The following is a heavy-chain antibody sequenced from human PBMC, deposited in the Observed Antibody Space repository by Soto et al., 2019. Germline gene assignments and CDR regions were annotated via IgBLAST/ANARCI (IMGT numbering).Heavy chain of an antibody. CDR2: IYPGDSDT. V-gene: IGHV5-51*01. CDR3: ARPTPKAARPSSGSDAFDI. Sequence: PGESLKISCKGSGYSFTSYWIGWVRQMPGKGLEWMGIIYPGDSDTRYSPSFQGQVTISADKSISTACLQWSSLKASDTAMYYCARPTPKAARPSSGSDAFDIWGQGTMVTVSS. D-gene: IGHD3-10*01. J-gene: IGHJ3*02. CDR1: GYSFTSYW.